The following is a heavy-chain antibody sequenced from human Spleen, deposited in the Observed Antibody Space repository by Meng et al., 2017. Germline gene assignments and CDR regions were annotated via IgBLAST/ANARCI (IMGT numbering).Heavy chain of an antibody. J-gene: IGHJ5*02. CDR3: ARVWYYGSGTTAGRFDP. D-gene: IGHD3-10*01. V-gene: IGHV3-20*04. Sequence: GESLKISCAASGFTFDDYGMSWVRQAPGKGLEWVSGINWSGGSTGYADSVKGRFTISRDNAKNSLYLQMNSLRAEDTALYYCARVWYYGSGTTAGRFDPWGQGTLVTVSS. CDR2: INWSGGST. CDR1: GFTFDDYG.